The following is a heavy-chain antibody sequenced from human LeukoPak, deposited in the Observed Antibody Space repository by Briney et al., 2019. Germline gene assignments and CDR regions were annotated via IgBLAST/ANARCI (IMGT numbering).Heavy chain of an antibody. D-gene: IGHD1-1*01. CDR2: MNPNSGNT. CDR3: ATTGIGRYYFDY. V-gene: IGHV1-8*01. J-gene: IGHJ4*02. CDR1: GYTFTSYD. Sequence: GASVKVSCKASGYTFTSYDINWVRQATGQGLEWMGWMNPNSGNTGYAQKFQGRVTMTRNTSISTAYMELSSLSSEDTAVYYCATTGIGRYYFDYWGQGTLVTVSS.